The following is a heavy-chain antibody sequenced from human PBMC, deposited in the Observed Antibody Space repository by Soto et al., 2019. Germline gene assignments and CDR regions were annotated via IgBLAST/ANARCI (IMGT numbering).Heavy chain of an antibody. D-gene: IGHD5-18*01. CDR3: ARDLYEAWILSYGYIAY. Sequence: ASVKVSCKASGYTFTSYAMNWVRQAPGQGLEWMGWINTNTGNPTYAQGFTGRFVFSLDTSVSTAYLQICSLKAEDTAVYYCARDLYEAWILSYGYIAYWGRGTLVTVSS. V-gene: IGHV7-4-1*01. CDR2: INTNTGNP. CDR1: GYTFTSYA. J-gene: IGHJ4*02.